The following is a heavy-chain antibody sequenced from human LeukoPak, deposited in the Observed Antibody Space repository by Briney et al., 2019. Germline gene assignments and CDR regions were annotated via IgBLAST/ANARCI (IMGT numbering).Heavy chain of an antibody. CDR2: INPKTGDT. D-gene: IGHD2-15*01. CDR3: ARGRISN. V-gene: IGHV1-2*07. CDR1: GYTFTGYY. J-gene: IGHJ4*02. Sequence: ASVKVSCKASGYTFTGYYIHWVRQSPGQGPEWMAWINPKTGDTNYAHKFQGRLTLTRDTSISTAYLQLTDLTSDDTGVFYCARGRISNWSQGTPLLVSS.